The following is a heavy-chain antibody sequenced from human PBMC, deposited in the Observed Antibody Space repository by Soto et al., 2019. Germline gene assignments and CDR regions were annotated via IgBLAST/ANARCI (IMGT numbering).Heavy chain of an antibody. CDR2: ISSSSSYI. J-gene: IGHJ4*02. D-gene: IGHD3-22*01. V-gene: IGHV3-21*01. CDR1: GFTFSSYS. CDR3: ARVHYYDSSGFYL. Sequence: PGGSLRLSCAVSGFTFSSYSMNWVRQAPGKGLEWVSSISSSSSYIYYGDSVKGRFTISRDNAKNSLYLQMNSLRAEDTATYYCARVHYYDSSGFYLWGQGTLVTVSS.